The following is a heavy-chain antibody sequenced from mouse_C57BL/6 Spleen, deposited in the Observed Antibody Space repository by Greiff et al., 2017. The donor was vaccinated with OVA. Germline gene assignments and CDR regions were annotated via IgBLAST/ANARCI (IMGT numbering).Heavy chain of an antibody. CDR2: IDPEDGDT. D-gene: IGHD1-1*01. CDR1: GFNIKDYY. V-gene: IGHV14-1*01. CDR3: TTHTLYYYGSSSYAMDY. J-gene: IGHJ4*01. Sequence: EVKLVESGAELVRPGASVKLSCTASGFNIKDYYMHWVKQRPEQGLEWIGRIDPEDGDTEYAPKFQGKATMTADTSSNTAYLQLSSLTSEDTAVYYCTTHTLYYYGSSSYAMDYWGQGTSVTVSS.